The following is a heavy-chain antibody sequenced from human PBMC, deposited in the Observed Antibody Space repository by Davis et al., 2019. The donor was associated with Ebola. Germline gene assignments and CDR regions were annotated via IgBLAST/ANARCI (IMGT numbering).Heavy chain of an antibody. CDR2: IYPGDSDT. CDR3: ARHRGSSGYFDY. D-gene: IGHD6-19*01. J-gene: IGHJ4*02. Sequence: GESLKISCQGSGFSFATYWIAWVRRVPGKGLEWMGIIYPGDSDTRYSPSFQGQVTISADKSISTAYLQWSSLKASDTAMYYCARHRGSSGYFDYWGQGTLVTVSS. V-gene: IGHV5-51*01. CDR1: GFSFATYW.